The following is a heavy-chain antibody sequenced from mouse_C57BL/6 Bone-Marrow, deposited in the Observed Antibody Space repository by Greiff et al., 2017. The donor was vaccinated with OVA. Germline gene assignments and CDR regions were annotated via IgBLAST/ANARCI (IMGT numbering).Heavy chain of an antibody. Sequence: EVQLVESGGDLVKPGGSLKLSCAASGFTFSSYGMSWVRQTPDKRLEWVATISSGGSYTYYPDSVKGRFTISRDNAKNTLYLQMSSLKSEDTAMYYCARQETAQATYSFAYWGQGTLVTVSA. CDR1: GFTFSSYG. V-gene: IGHV5-6*01. J-gene: IGHJ3*01. D-gene: IGHD3-2*02. CDR3: ARQETAQATYSFAY. CDR2: ISSGGSYT.